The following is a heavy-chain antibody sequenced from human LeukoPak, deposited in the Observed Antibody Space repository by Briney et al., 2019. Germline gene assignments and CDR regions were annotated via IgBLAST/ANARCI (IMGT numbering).Heavy chain of an antibody. V-gene: IGHV4-38-2*02. Sequence: PSETLSLTCTVSGYSISSGYYWGWIRQPPGKGLEWIGSIYHSGSTYYNPSLKSRVTIPVDTSKNQFSLKLSSVTAADTAVYYCARGSRRELLHWFDPWGQGTLVTVSS. CDR3: ARGSRRELLHWFDP. J-gene: IGHJ5*02. CDR1: GYSISSGYY. CDR2: IYHSGST. D-gene: IGHD1-26*01.